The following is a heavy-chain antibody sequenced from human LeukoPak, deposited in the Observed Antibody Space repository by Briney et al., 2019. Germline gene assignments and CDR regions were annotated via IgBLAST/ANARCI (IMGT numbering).Heavy chain of an antibody. D-gene: IGHD6-6*01. CDR3: ARHARPPMYYFDY. CDR2: IYCSGST. CDR1: GGSISSSSYY. J-gene: IGHJ4*02. V-gene: IGHV4-39*01. Sequence: SEILSLTCTVSGGSISSSSYYWGWIRQPPGKGLEWIGSIYCSGSTYYNPSLKSRVTISVDTSKNQFSLKLSSVTAADTAVYYCARHARPPMYYFDYWGQGTLVTVSS.